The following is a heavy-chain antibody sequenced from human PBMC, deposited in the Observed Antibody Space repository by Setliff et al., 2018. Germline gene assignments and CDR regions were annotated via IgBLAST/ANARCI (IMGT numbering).Heavy chain of an antibody. CDR3: ARVRIVPYCMDV. D-gene: IGHD2-15*01. V-gene: IGHV4-4*07. CDR2: IYTTGST. Sequence: SETLSLTCTVSGGSIGSYYWTWIRQPAGRGLEWIGRIYTTGSTNFNPSLNSRVAMSLDKSKNQFSLKLSSVTAADSAVYFCARVRIVPYCMDVWGKGTTVT. J-gene: IGHJ6*03. CDR1: GGSIGSYY.